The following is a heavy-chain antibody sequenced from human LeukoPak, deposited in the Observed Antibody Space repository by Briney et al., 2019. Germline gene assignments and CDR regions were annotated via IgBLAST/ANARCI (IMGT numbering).Heavy chain of an antibody. CDR2: IYYSGSD. CDR1: GGSISSYY. J-gene: IGHJ6*03. Sequence: SETLSLTCTVSGGSISSYYWTWIRQPPGKGLEWIGSIYYSGSDFYNPSLNSRVTISVDTSKNQFSLRLTSVTAADTAVYYCARHLYDYYYMDVWGKGTTVTIYS. CDR3: ARHLYDYYYMDV. D-gene: IGHD3-3*01. V-gene: IGHV4-39*01.